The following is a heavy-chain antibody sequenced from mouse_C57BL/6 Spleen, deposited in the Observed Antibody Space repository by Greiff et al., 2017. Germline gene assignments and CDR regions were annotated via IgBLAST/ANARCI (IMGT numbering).Heavy chain of an antibody. D-gene: IGHD2-3*01. CDR3: ARRDDDFFYYAMDY. J-gene: IGHJ4*01. CDR2: IYPGSGST. V-gene: IGHV1-55*01. CDR1: GYTFTSYW. Sequence: QVQLQQPGAELVKPGASVKMSCKASGYTFTSYWITWVKQRPGQGLEWIGDIYPGSGSTNYNEKFKSKATLTVDTSSSTAYMQRSSLTSEDSAVYDCARRDDDFFYYAMDYWGQGTSVTVSS.